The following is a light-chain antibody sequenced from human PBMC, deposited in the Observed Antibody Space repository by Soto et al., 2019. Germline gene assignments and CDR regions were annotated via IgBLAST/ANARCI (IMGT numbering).Light chain of an antibody. V-gene: IGKV3-11*01. CDR3: QQYSYSPRT. J-gene: IGKJ2*02. CDR1: QSISSY. CDR2: DAS. Sequence: EIVLTQSPATLSLSPGERATLSCRASQSISSYLAWYQQKPGQAPRLLIYDASNRATGIPARFSGSGSGTDFTLTISSLEPEDFAVYYCQQYSYSPRTFGQGTKLEIK.